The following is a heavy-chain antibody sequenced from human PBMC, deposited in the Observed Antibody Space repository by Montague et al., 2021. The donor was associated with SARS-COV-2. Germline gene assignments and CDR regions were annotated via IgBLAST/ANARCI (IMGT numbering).Heavy chain of an antibody. Sequence: SLRLSCAASGFTFKNYAMGWVRQAPGKRLEWVSAVSDTGGGTYYADSVKGRFTISRDNGRNSVHLQMNSLRAEDTALYYCAKDDGSGNYYNGLYENWGQGTRVTVSS. CDR1: GFTFKNYA. CDR2: VSDTGGGT. D-gene: IGHD3-10*01. J-gene: IGHJ4*02. CDR3: AKDDGSGNYYNGLYEN. V-gene: IGHV3-23*01.